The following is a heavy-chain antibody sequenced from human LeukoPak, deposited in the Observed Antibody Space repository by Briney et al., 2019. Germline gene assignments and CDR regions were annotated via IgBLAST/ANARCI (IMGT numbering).Heavy chain of an antibody. CDR3: ARNGGRWLQLGDYYGMDV. J-gene: IGHJ6*02. V-gene: IGHV3-30-3*01. D-gene: IGHD5-24*01. CDR2: ISYDGSNK. CDR1: GFTFSSYA. Sequence: GGSLRLSCAASGFTFSSYAMHWVRQAPGKGLEWVAVISYDGSNKYYADSVKGRFTLSRDNSKNTLYLQMNSLRAEDTAVYYCARNGGRWLQLGDYYGMDVWGQGTMVTVSS.